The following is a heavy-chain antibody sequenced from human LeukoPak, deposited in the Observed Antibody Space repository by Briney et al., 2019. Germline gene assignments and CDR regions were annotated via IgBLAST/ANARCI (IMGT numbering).Heavy chain of an antibody. CDR1: GYTFTGYY. J-gene: IGHJ3*02. V-gene: IGHV1-2*02. CDR2: INPNSGGT. Sequence: GASVKVSCKASGYTFTGYYMHWVRQAPGQGLEWMGWINPNSGGTNYAQKFQGRVTMTRDTSISTAYMELSSLRSEDTAVYYCARGLNYYDSSGYGRGDAFDIWGQGTMVTVSS. D-gene: IGHD3-22*01. CDR3: ARGLNYYDSSGYGRGDAFDI.